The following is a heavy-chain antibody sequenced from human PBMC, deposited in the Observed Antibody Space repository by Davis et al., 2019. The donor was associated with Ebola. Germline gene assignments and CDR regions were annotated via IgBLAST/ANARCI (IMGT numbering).Heavy chain of an antibody. D-gene: IGHD1-7*01. CDR1: GFTFSSSA. CDR2: MASDGSNK. V-gene: IGHV3-30*04. J-gene: IGHJ4*02. Sequence: GESLKISCAASGFTFSSSAMHWVRPAPGKGLEWVAVMASDGSNKYFADPVKGRFTISRDNAKNSLYLQMDSLRAEDSAVYYCARAWTYAYDYWGQGTLVTVSS. CDR3: ARAWTYAYDY.